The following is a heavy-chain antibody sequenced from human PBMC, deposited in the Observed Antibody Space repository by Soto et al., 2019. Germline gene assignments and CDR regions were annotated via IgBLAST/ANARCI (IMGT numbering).Heavy chain of an antibody. Sequence: QLQLQESGPGLVKPSETLSLTCTVSGGSISSSSYYWGWIRQPPGKGLEWIGSIFYSGSTYYNPSLKSRVTLSVDTSNNHFSLKLSSVTAADTAVYYCARHLTYCSAGSCYSDFPYYGMDVWGQGTTVTVSS. CDR2: IFYSGST. D-gene: IGHD2-15*01. CDR3: ARHLTYCSAGSCYSDFPYYGMDV. CDR1: GGSISSSSYY. J-gene: IGHJ6*02. V-gene: IGHV4-39*01.